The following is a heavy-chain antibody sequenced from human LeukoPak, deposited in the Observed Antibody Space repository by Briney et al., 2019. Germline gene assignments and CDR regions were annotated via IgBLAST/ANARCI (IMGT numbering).Heavy chain of an antibody. D-gene: IGHD6-19*01. Sequence: SETLSLTCTVSGGSISSSSYYWGWIRQPPGKGLEWIGSIYYSGSTYYNPSLKSRVTISVDTSKNQFSLKLSSVTAADTAVYYCASDSSDWYNQGYWYFDLWGRGTLVTVSS. V-gene: IGHV4-39*01. CDR3: ASDSSDWYNQGYWYFDL. CDR1: GGSISSSSYY. J-gene: IGHJ2*01. CDR2: IYYSGST.